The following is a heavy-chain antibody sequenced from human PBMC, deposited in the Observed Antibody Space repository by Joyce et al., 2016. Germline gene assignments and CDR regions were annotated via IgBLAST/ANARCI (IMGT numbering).Heavy chain of an antibody. CDR2: IGASGGCR. V-gene: IGHV3-23*04. CDR1: QSHSNNYV. Sequence: EMQLEESGGTLVHPGGSLSRSCKVSQSHSNNYVMDGVRQAPGKGLECVSAIGASGGCRYYADSVKGRFTVSRDNSKNIMYLQMTNLQIEDTAIYYCARAMTVVVAYTLRDGFDVWGQGTMVAVSS. CDR3: ARAMTVVVAYTLRDGFDV. J-gene: IGHJ3*01. D-gene: IGHD2-15*01.